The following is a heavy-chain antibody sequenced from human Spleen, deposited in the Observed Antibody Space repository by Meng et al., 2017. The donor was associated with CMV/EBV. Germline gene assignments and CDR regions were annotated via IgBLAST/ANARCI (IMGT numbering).Heavy chain of an antibody. CDR1: AASINNYN. J-gene: IGHJ4*02. CDR3: AGSRPGGGACDY. D-gene: IGHD3-16*01. CDR2: IQVIGHT. Sequence: QVPIPESGPGLVKPSDTLSLTCIVSAASINNYNWNWVRQPAGQGLEWIGLIQVIGHTVYNPSLKSRVTVSLDASKSQFSLTLNSVTAADTATYYCAGSRPGGGACDYWGQGILVTVSS. V-gene: IGHV4-4*07.